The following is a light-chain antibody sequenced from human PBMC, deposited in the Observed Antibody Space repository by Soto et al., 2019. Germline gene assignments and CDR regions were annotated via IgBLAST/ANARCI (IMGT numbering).Light chain of an antibody. CDR2: GNS. Sequence: QAVLTQPPSVSGAPGQRVTISCTGSSSNIGAGYDVQWYQQLPGTAPKHLIYGNSNRPSGVPDRFSGSKSVTSASLAITGLQAEDEADYYCQSYDSSLSGSYVFGTGTKVTVL. CDR1: SSNIGAGYD. J-gene: IGLJ1*01. V-gene: IGLV1-40*01. CDR3: QSYDSSLSGSYV.